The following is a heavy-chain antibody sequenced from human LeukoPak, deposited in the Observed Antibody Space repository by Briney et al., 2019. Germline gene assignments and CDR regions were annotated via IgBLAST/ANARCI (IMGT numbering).Heavy chain of an antibody. D-gene: IGHD4-17*01. CDR2: ISGSGGYT. CDR3: AKGYYGDYVGIHY. Sequence: GGSLRLSCAASGFTVSSNYMSWVRQAPGKGLEWVSAISGSGGYTYYADSVKGRFTISRDTLYLQMNSLRAEDTAVYYCAKGYYGDYVGIHYWGQGTLVTVSS. V-gene: IGHV3-23*01. CDR1: GFTVSSNY. J-gene: IGHJ4*02.